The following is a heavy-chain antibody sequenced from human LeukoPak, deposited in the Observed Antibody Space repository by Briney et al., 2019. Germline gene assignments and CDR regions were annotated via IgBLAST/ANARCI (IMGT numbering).Heavy chain of an antibody. CDR3: ARGRPRWSSGWYGGDY. J-gene: IGHJ4*02. D-gene: IGHD6-13*01. Sequence: SETLSLTCAVYGVSFSGYYWSWIRQPPGKGLEWIGEINHSGSTNYNPSLKSRVTISVDTSKNQFSLKLSSVTAADTAVYYCARGRPRWSSGWYGGDYWGQGTLVTVSS. V-gene: IGHV4-34*01. CDR1: GVSFSGYY. CDR2: INHSGST.